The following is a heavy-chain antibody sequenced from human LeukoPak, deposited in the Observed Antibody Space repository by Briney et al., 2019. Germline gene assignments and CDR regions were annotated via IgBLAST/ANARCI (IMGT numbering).Heavy chain of an antibody. CDR2: ISGSRNNT. D-gene: IGHD2-15*01. CDR1: GFTFSSYA. V-gene: IGHV3-23*01. Sequence: PGGSLRLSCAASGFTFSSYAMAWVRQAPGKGLEWVSAISGSRNNTYYADSVKGRFTISRDNSKNTLYLQMNSLRADDTAVYYCAKWGCSGGSCYPFDYWAQGTLVTVSS. J-gene: IGHJ4*02. CDR3: AKWGCSGGSCYPFDY.